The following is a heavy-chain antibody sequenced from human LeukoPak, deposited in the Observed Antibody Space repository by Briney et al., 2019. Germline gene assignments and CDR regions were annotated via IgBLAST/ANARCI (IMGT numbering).Heavy chain of an antibody. CDR3: ARGYYYGSGRFRPFDY. CDR2: INWNGGST. CDR1: GFTFDDYG. Sequence: PGGSLRLSCAASGFTFDDYGMSWVRQAPGKGLEWVSGINWNGGSTGYADSVKGRFTISRDNAKNSLYLQMNSLRAEDTALYYCARGYYYGSGRFRPFDYWGQGTLVTASS. J-gene: IGHJ4*02. D-gene: IGHD3-10*01. V-gene: IGHV3-20*04.